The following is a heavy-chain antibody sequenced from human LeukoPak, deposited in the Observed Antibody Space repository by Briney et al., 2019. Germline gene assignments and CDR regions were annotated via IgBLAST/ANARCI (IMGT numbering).Heavy chain of an antibody. Sequence: GGSLRLSCAASGFTFSSYAMSWVRQAPGKGLEWVSAISGSGGSTYYADSVKGRFTISRDNSKNTLYLQMNSLRAEDTAVYYCAKDSGWLQLFEGEDYWGQGTLVTVSS. CDR2: ISGSGGST. CDR3: AKDSGWLQLFEGEDY. D-gene: IGHD5-24*01. CDR1: GFTFSSYA. V-gene: IGHV3-23*01. J-gene: IGHJ4*02.